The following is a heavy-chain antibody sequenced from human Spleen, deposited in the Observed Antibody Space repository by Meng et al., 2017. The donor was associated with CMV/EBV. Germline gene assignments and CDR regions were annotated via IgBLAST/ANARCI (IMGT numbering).Heavy chain of an antibody. CDR1: GGSISSTHW. V-gene: IGHV4-4*02. Sequence: CAVSGGSISSTHWWSWVRHPPGKGLEWIGEVYHSGSTNYNPSLGSRVSISLDTSKNHFSLQLTSVTAADTAVYYCARFRVTSHRFDPWGQGALVTVSS. CDR3: ARFRVTSHRFDP. D-gene: IGHD3-3*01. CDR2: VYHSGST. J-gene: IGHJ5*02.